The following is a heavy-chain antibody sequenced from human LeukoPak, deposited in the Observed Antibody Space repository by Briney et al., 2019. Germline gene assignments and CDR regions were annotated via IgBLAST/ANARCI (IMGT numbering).Heavy chain of an antibody. CDR1: GFTFSSYW. CDR3: ARDPFGESSY. D-gene: IGHD3-10*01. Sequence: GGSLRLSCAASGFTFSSYWMHWVRQAPGKGLVWFSLINSAGSTTTYADSVKGRFTISRDNAKNTLYLQMNSLRAEDTAVYSCARDPFGESSYWGRGTLVTVSS. J-gene: IGHJ4*02. V-gene: IGHV3-74*01. CDR2: INSAGSTT.